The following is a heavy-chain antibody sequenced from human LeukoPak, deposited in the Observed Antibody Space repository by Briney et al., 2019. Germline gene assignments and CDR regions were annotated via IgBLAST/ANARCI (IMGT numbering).Heavy chain of an antibody. CDR2: MNPNSGNT. D-gene: IGHD4-17*01. Sequence: ASVKASCKASGYTFTSYDINWVRQATGHGLEWMGWMNPNSGNTGYAQKFQGRVTMTRNTSISTAYMELSSLRSEDTAVYYCASDYGDYGNDAFDIWGQGTMVTVSS. CDR1: GYTFTSYD. V-gene: IGHV1-8*01. CDR3: ASDYGDYGNDAFDI. J-gene: IGHJ3*02.